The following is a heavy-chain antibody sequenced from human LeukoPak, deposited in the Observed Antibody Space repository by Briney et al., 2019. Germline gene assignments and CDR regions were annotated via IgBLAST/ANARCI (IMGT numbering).Heavy chain of an antibody. J-gene: IGHJ4*02. V-gene: IGHV1-2*02. CDR1: GYTFTGYY. CDR2: INTNSGDT. D-gene: IGHD3-22*01. Sequence: ASVKVSCKSSGYTFTGYYMHWVRQAPGQGLEWMGWINTNSGDTKYAQKFQGRVTVTRDTSIGTAYMDLSGLRSDDTAVYYCARKYYDSSGYYYWGQGTLVTVSS. CDR3: ARKYYDSSGYYY.